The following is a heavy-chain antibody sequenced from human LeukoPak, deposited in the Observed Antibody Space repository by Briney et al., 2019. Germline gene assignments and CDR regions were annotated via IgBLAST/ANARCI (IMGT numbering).Heavy chain of an antibody. CDR1: GFTFSSYS. J-gene: IGHJ3*02. CDR2: ISSSSSTI. CDR3: ARDRYYYDSSGYYLGAFDI. D-gene: IGHD3-22*01. V-gene: IGHV3-48*01. Sequence: AGGSLRLSCAASGFTFSSYSMNWVRQAPGKGLEWASYISSSSSTIYYADSVKGRFTISRDNAKNSLYLQMNSLRAEDTAVYYCARDRYYYDSSGYYLGAFDIWGQGTMVTVSS.